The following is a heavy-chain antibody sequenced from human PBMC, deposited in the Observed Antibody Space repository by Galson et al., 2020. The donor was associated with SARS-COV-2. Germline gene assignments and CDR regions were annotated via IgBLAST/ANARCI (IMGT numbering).Heavy chain of an antibody. CDR1: GFTFNAYS. CDR2: ISRSSATI. CDR3: ARGGFSGYYSYDY. V-gene: IGHV3-48*02. Sequence: GESLKISCAASGFTFNAYSVTWVRQAPGRGLEWVSYISRSSATIYYADSVKGRFTISRDNVKNSLYLQMNSLRNEDTAVYYCARGGFSGYYSYDYWGQGTLVTVSS. J-gene: IGHJ4*02. D-gene: IGHD3-22*01.